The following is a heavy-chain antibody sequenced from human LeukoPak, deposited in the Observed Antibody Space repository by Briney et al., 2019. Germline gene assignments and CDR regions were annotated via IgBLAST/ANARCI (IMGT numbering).Heavy chain of an antibody. Sequence: GGSLRLSCAASGFTFSSYGMHWVRQAPGKGLEWVPVISYDGSNKYYADSVKGRFTISRDNSKNTLYLQMNSLRAEDTAVYYCAKDVAGDGEAIVDYWGQGTLVTVSS. CDR3: AKDVAGDGEAIVDY. J-gene: IGHJ4*02. D-gene: IGHD2-15*01. V-gene: IGHV3-30*18. CDR1: GFTFSSYG. CDR2: ISYDGSNK.